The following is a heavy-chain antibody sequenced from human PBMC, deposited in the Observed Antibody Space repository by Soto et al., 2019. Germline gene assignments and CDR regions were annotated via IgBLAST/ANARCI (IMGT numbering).Heavy chain of an antibody. CDR2: IIPIFGTA. CDR3: ARDRYYYDSSGYYFDY. J-gene: IGHJ4*02. V-gene: IGHV1-69*13. Sequence: SVKASCKASGGTFSSYAISWARQAPGQGLEWMGGIIPIFGTANYAQKFQGRVTITADESTSTAYMELSSLRSEDTAVYYCARDRYYYDSSGYYFDYWGQGTLVTVPS. CDR1: GGTFSSYA. D-gene: IGHD3-22*01.